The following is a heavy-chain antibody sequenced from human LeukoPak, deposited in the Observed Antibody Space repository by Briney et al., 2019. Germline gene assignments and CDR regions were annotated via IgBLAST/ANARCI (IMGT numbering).Heavy chain of an antibody. CDR3: ARVARVYQAFNWFDP. V-gene: IGHV1-69*01. CDR2: IIPIFGTA. D-gene: IGHD6-13*01. CDR1: RGTFSSYA. Sequence: SVKVSCKASRGTFSSYAISWVRQAPGQGLEWMGGIIPIFGTANYAQKFQGRVTITADESTSTAYMELSSLRSEDTAVYYCARVARVYQAFNWFDPWGQGTLDTVSS. J-gene: IGHJ5*02.